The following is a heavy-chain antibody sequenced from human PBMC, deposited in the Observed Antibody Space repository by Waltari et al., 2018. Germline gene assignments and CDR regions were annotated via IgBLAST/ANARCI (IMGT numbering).Heavy chain of an antibody. CDR2: IYYSGGT. Sequence: QLQLQESGPGLVKPSETLSLTCTVSGGSISSSSYYWGWIRQPPGKGLEWIGSIYYSGGTFYNQSLKSRVTISVDTSKNHFSLKLRLVTAADTAVYYCARGYCSSTSPCWFDPWGQGTLVTVSS. D-gene: IGHD2-2*01. CDR3: ARGYCSSTSPCWFDP. CDR1: GGSISSSSYY. V-gene: IGHV4-39*07. J-gene: IGHJ5*02.